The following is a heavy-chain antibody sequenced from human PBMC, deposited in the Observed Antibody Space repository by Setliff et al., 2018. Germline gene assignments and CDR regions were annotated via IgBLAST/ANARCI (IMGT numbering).Heavy chain of an antibody. J-gene: IGHJ6*03. Sequence: GSLRLSCAASGFTFSSYWMYWVRQAPGKGLVWVSRINRDGSYTVYADSVEGRFTISRDNAKNTLYLQMNSLRVEDTAVYYCARDRGSDSCRGCDYMDVWGKGTTVTVSS. CDR1: GFTFSSYW. CDR2: INRDGSYT. D-gene: IGHD2-2*01. CDR3: ARDRGSDSCRGCDYMDV. V-gene: IGHV3-74*01.